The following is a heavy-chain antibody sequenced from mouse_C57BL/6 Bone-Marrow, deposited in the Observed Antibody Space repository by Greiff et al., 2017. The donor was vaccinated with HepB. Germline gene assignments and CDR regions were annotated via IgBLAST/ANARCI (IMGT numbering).Heavy chain of an antibody. CDR3: SPQGSNYYAMDY. V-gene: IGHV1-5*01. J-gene: IGHJ4*01. Sequence: EVQLQQSGTVLARPGASVKMSCKTSGYTFTSYWMHWVKQRPGQGLEWIGAIYPGNSDTSYNQKFKGKAKLTAVTSASTAYMELSSLTNEDSAVYYCSPQGSNYYAMDYWGQGTSVTVSS. CDR1: GYTFTSYW. CDR2: IYPGNSDT.